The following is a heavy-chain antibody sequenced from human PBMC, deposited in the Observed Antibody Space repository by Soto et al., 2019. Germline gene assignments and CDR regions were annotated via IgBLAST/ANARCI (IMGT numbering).Heavy chain of an antibody. CDR1: GFSFSSYW. D-gene: IGHD5-18*01. CDR2: IKQDGSEE. V-gene: IGHV3-7*05. Sequence: GGSLRLSCAASGFSFSSYWMSWVRQSPGKGLEWVANIKQDGSEEYYVDSLKGRFTISRDNAKNSLYLQVNSLRAEDTALYYCARDVTHFDYWGQGTLVTVSS. J-gene: IGHJ4*02. CDR3: ARDVTHFDY.